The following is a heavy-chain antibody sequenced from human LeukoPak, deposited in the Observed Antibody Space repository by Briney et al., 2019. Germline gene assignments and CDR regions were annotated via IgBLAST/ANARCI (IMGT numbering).Heavy chain of an antibody. D-gene: IGHD2-2*01. J-gene: IGHJ4*02. V-gene: IGHV3-21*01. CDR3: AARSPAAKGNSVDY. Sequence: PGGSLRLSCAASGFTFSSYSMNWVRQAPGKGLEWVSSISSSSSYIYYADSVKGRFTISRDNAKNSLYLQMNSLRAEDTAVYYCAARSPAAKGNSVDYWGQGTLVTVSS. CDR1: GFTFSSYS. CDR2: ISSSSSYI.